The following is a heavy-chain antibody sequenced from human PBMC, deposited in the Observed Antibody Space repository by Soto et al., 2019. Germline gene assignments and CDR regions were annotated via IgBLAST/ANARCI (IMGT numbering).Heavy chain of an antibody. D-gene: IGHD2-2*01. J-gene: IGHJ4*02. Sequence: VQLVETGGGLIQPGESLRLSCAASGFTVSTNYMSWVRQAPGKGLEWVSVIYSGGNTYYADSVKGRFSMSRDKSKNTLFLQMNGLRAEDTAVYYCGRGSSDSDGILRVDYWGQGTLVTVSS. CDR2: IYSGGNT. V-gene: IGHV3-53*02. CDR1: GFTVSTNY. CDR3: GRGSSDSDGILRVDY.